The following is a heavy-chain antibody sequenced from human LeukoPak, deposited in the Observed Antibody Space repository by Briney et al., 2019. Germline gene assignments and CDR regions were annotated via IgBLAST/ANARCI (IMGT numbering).Heavy chain of an antibody. D-gene: IGHD2-2*01. CDR1: GFRFSSYS. V-gene: IGHV3-48*04. J-gene: IGHJ4*02. Sequence: GGSLRLSCAASGFRFSSYSMNWVRQAPGKGLEWVSYLSHTGSTMSYADSVKGRFTISRDNARNPLHLQMNSLRAEDTAVYYCAREGHLGYCSSTSCTQTGYWGQGTLVTVSS. CDR2: LSHTGSTM. CDR3: AREGHLGYCSSTSCTQTGY.